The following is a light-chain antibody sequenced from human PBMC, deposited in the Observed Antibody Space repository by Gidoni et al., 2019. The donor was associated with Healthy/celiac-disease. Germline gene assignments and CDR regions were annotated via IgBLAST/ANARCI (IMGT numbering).Light chain of an antibody. V-gene: IGKV3-11*01. Sequence: DIVLTQPPATLSLSPGERAPLSCRASQSVSSYLAWYQQKPGQAPRLLIYDASNRATGIPARFSGSGSGTDFTLTISSLEPEDFAVYYCQQRSNWPPAITFGQGTRLEIK. CDR2: DAS. CDR1: QSVSSY. J-gene: IGKJ5*01. CDR3: QQRSNWPPAIT.